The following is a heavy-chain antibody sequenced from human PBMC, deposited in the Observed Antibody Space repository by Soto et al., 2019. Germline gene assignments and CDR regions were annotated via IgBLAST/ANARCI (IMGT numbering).Heavy chain of an antibody. CDR2: INAGNGNT. V-gene: IGHV1-3*01. J-gene: IGHJ4*02. D-gene: IGHD3-22*01. CDR1: GYTFTSYA. Sequence: QVQLVQSGAEVKKPGASVKVSCKASGYTFTSYAMHWVRQAPGQRLEWMGWINAGNGNTKYSQKFQGRVTITRDTSPSTAYMELTSLIAEDTAVYYCARSSGYYDVDYWGQGTLVTVSS. CDR3: ARSSGYYDVDY.